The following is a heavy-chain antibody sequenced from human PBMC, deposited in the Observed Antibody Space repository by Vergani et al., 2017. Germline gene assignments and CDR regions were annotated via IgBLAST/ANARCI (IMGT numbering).Heavy chain of an antibody. D-gene: IGHD6-13*01. CDR3: AREVAAAGLPHYYYGMDV. Sequence: EVQLVESGGGLVQPGGSLRLSCAASGFPFSVYWMTWVRQAPGKGLEWVATISQFGGEIYYVDSVKGRFTISRDNAKNSLYLQMNSLRAEDTAVYYCAREVAAAGLPHYYYGMDVWGQGTTVTVSS. CDR1: GFPFSVYW. CDR2: ISQFGGEI. V-gene: IGHV3-7*01. J-gene: IGHJ6*02.